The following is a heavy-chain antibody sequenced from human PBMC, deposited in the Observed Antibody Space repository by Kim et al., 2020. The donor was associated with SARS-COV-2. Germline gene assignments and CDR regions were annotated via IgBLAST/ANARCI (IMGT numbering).Heavy chain of an antibody. CDR3: ARDYPSWTDYYYYGMDV. Sequence: GGSLRLSCAASGFTFSSYWMSWVRQAPGKGLEWVANIKQDGSEKYYVDSVKGRFTISRDNAKNSLYLQMNSLRAEDTAVYYCARDYPSWTDYYYYGMDVWGQGTTVTVSS. CDR1: GFTFSSYW. J-gene: IGHJ6*02. V-gene: IGHV3-7*01. D-gene: IGHD2-2*01. CDR2: IKQDGSEK.